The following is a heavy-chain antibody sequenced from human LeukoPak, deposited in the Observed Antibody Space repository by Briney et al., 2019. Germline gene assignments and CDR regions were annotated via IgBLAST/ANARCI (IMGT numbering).Heavy chain of an antibody. D-gene: IGHD3-16*02. Sequence: GGSLRLSCVASGFTFGGYAMRWVRQAPGKGLEWVSSISVSGDHTYYADSVKGRFNISRDDSKNTLYLQMNSLRVEDTAVYFCAKTVSGSHSYQGGDYWGQGTLVTVST. CDR2: ISVSGDHT. CDR3: AKTVSGSHSYQGGDY. V-gene: IGHV3-23*01. CDR1: GFTFGGYA. J-gene: IGHJ4*02.